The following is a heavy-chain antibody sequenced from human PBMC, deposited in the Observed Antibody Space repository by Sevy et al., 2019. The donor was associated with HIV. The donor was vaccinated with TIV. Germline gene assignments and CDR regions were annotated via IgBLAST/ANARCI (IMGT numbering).Heavy chain of an antibody. V-gene: IGHV3-30*03. CDR1: GVTFSSYG. Sequence: GGSLRLSCAASGVTFSSYGIHWVRQAPGKGLEWVAVISYDASKKNHAESMKGRFTISRDNSKNTLYLEMSSLRPEDTAVYYCAHSSGLYGYYYGMDVWGQGTTVTVSS. CDR3: AHSSGLYGYYYGMDV. D-gene: IGHD4-17*01. J-gene: IGHJ6*02. CDR2: ISYDASKK.